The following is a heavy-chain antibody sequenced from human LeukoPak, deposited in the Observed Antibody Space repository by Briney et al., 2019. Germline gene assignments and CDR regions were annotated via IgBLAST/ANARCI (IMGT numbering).Heavy chain of an antibody. Sequence: SETLSLTCTVSGGSISSYYWSWIRQPPGKGLEWIGYIYYSGSTNYNPSLKSRVTISVDTSKNQFSLKLSSVTAADTAVYYCASIMTGYYYYYGMDVWGQGTTVTVSS. D-gene: IGHD3-9*01. CDR1: GGSISSYY. J-gene: IGHJ6*02. CDR3: ASIMTGYYYYYGMDV. V-gene: IGHV4-59*12. CDR2: IYYSGST.